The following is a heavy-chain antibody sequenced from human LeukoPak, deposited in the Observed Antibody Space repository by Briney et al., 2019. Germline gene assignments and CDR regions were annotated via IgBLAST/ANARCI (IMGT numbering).Heavy chain of an antibody. CDR2: ISSSSGYI. CDR1: GFTFSSYS. D-gene: IGHD1-26*01. Sequence: GGSLRLSCAASGFTFSSYSMNWVRQAPGKGLEWVSSISSSSGYIYYADSVKGRFTISRDNAKNSLYLQMNSLRAEDTAVYYCARAHSGSYYSDYWGQGTLVTVSS. V-gene: IGHV3-21*01. CDR3: ARAHSGSYYSDY. J-gene: IGHJ4*02.